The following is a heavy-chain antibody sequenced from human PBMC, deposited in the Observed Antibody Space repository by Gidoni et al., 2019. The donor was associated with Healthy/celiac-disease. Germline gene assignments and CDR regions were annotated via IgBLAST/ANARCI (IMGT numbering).Heavy chain of an antibody. Sequence: QLQLQESGPGLVKPSETLSLTCTVSGGSISSRSYYWGWLRQPPGKGLEWIGSIYYSGGTYYNPSLKSRVTISVDTSKNQFSLKLSSVTAADTAVYYCARHSSSYDFWSGYDAFDIWGQGTMVTVSS. D-gene: IGHD3-3*01. J-gene: IGHJ3*02. V-gene: IGHV4-39*01. CDR2: IYYSGGT. CDR1: GGSISSRSYY. CDR3: ARHSSSYDFWSGYDAFDI.